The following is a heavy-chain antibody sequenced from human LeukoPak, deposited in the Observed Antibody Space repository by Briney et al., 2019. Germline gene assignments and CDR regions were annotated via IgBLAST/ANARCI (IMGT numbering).Heavy chain of an antibody. D-gene: IGHD3-22*01. J-gene: IGHJ5*02. CDR2: IYYSGST. V-gene: IGHV4-59*01. Sequence: PSETLSLTCTVSGGSISSYYWSWIRQPPGKGLEWIGYIYYSGSTNYNPSLKSRVTISVDTCKNQFSLKLSSVTAADTAVCYCARAVKYYYDSSGYPKWFDPWGQGTLVTVSS. CDR3: ARAVKYYYDSSGYPKWFDP. CDR1: GGSISSYY.